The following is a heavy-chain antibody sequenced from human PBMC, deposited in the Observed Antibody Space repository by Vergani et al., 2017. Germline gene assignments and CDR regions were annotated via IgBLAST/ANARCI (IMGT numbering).Heavy chain of an antibody. CDR2: MSYDGSNK. D-gene: IGHD2-2*01. J-gene: IGHJ6*03. V-gene: IGHV3-30*18. CDR3: AKLSEPYPPPNYYMDV. Sequence: QVQLVESGGGVVQPGRSLRLSCAASGFTFSSYGMHWVRQAPGKGREWVAVMSYDGSNKYYADSVKGRFTISRDNSKNTLYLQMSSLRAADTAVYYCAKLSEPYPPPNYYMDVWGKGTTVTVSS. CDR1: GFTFSSYG.